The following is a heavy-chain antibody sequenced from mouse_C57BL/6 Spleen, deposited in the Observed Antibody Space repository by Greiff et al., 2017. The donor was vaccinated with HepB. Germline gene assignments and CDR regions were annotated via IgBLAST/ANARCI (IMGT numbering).Heavy chain of an antibody. CDR3: TRVADYTRYFDV. J-gene: IGHJ1*03. CDR2: IDPETGGT. Sequence: VQLVESGAELVRPGASVTLSCKASGYTFTDYEMHWVKQTPVHGLEWIGAIDPETGGTAYNQKFKGKAILTADKSSSTAYMELRSLTSEDSAVYYCTRVADYTRYFDVWGTGTTVTVSS. CDR1: GYTFTDYE. V-gene: IGHV1-15*01. D-gene: IGHD2-12*01.